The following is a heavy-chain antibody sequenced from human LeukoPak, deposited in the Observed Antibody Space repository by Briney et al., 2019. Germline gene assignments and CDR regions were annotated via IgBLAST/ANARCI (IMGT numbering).Heavy chain of an antibody. CDR2: IYHDGTT. Sequence: PSETLSLTCTVSGYSISSNHWWEWVRQPPGKGLEWIGEIYHDGTTKYSASLKSRATISLDKFKNQFSLNVISVTAADTAVYYCVRATGAVAVRGWAFDIWGHGTMVTVSS. D-gene: IGHD6-19*01. J-gene: IGHJ3*02. CDR3: VRATGAVAVRGWAFDI. V-gene: IGHV4-4*02. CDR1: GYSISSNHW.